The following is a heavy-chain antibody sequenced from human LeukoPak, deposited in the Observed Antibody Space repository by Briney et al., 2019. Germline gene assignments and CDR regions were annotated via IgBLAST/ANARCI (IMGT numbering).Heavy chain of an antibody. J-gene: IGHJ5*02. D-gene: IGHD2-2*01. CDR1: GYTFIGYY. Sequence: ASVKLSCNASGYTFIGYYMHWVRQAPGQGLGWMGWINPNSGGTHYAQNFQGRVTMTRDTPISTAYIELSRLVSDDTAVYYCARVTEEYCSSTSCPFDPWGQGTLVTVSS. V-gene: IGHV1-2*02. CDR2: INPNSGGT. CDR3: ARVTEEYCSSTSCPFDP.